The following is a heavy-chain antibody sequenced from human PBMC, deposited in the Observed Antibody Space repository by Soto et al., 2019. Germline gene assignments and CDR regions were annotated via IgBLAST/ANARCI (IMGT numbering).Heavy chain of an antibody. D-gene: IGHD6-13*01. CDR3: ARATGSSWYNWFDP. Sequence: PSETLSLTCTVSGGSISSGGYYWSWIRQHPGKGLEWIGYIYYSGSTYYNPSLKSRVTISVDTSKNQFSLKLSSVTAADTAVYYCARATGSSWYNWFDPWGQGTLVTVSS. J-gene: IGHJ5*02. V-gene: IGHV4-31*03. CDR2: IYYSGST. CDR1: GGSISSGGYY.